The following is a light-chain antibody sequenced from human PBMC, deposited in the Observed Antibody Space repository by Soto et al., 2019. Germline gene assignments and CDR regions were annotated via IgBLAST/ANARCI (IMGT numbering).Light chain of an antibody. CDR3: QQRNTWPPT. CDR2: DTS. J-gene: IGKJ5*01. V-gene: IGKV3-11*01. CDR1: QSIHNH. Sequence: EIVLTQSPATLSLSPGDGATLSCRVSQSIHNHLVWYQQKPGQAPRLVIYDTSRRPTGIPARFSGSGTGTDFTLTISSLEPEDFALYYCQQRNTWPPTFGQGTRLEI.